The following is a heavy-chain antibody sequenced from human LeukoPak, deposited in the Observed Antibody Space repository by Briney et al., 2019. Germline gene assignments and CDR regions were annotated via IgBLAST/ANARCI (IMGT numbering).Heavy chain of an antibody. Sequence: GGSLRLSCAASGFTFSSYAMSWVRQAPGKGLEWVSAISGSGGSTYYAASVKGRFTISRDNSKNPLYLQMNSLRAEHTAVYYSAKVLRFLEWFLYWGQGTLLTVSS. CDR2: ISGSGGST. D-gene: IGHD3-3*01. CDR3: AKVLRFLEWFLY. CDR1: GFTFSSYA. J-gene: IGHJ4*02. V-gene: IGHV3-23*01.